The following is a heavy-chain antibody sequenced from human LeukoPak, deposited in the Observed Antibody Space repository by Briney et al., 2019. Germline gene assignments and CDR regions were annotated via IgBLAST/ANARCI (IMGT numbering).Heavy chain of an antibody. V-gene: IGHV3-30*18. Sequence: GGSLRLSCAASGFTFSSYGMHWVRQAPGKGLEWVAVISYDGSNKYYADSVKGRLTISRDNSKNTLYLQMNSLRAEDTAVYYCAKELNLYGIVVVVAAFDYWGQGTLVTVSS. CDR1: GFTFSSYG. CDR2: ISYDGSNK. CDR3: AKELNLYGIVVVVAAFDY. D-gene: IGHD2-15*01. J-gene: IGHJ4*02.